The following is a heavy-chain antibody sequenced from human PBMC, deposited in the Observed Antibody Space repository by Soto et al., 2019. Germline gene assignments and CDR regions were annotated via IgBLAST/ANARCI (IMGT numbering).Heavy chain of an antibody. J-gene: IGHJ4*02. CDR3: ARETPYCRGGSCYFLPATAY. Sequence: QVRLVQSGAEVKKPGSSVKVSCKASGGTFRSYAISWVRQAPGQGLEWMGGGIPIFGTANYAQKFQGRVTITAYEPTSTAYMELTRMRSEDTAVYYCARETPYCRGGSCYFLPATAYWRQGALVSVSS. CDR2: GIPIFGTA. CDR1: GGTFRSYA. V-gene: IGHV1-69*12. D-gene: IGHD2-15*01.